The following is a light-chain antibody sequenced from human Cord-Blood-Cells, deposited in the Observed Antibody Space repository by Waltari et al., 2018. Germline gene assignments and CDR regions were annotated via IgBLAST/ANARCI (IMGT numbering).Light chain of an antibody. CDR3: SSYTSSSSKVV. J-gene: IGLJ2*01. Sequence: QSALTQPASVSGSPGQSITISCTGTSSDVGGYNYVSWYQQHPGKAPKLMIYDVSKRPSGVSTRFSGSKSGNTASLTISGLQAEDEADYYCSSYTSSSSKVVFGGGTKLTVL. CDR1: SSDVGGYNY. V-gene: IGLV2-14*01. CDR2: DVS.